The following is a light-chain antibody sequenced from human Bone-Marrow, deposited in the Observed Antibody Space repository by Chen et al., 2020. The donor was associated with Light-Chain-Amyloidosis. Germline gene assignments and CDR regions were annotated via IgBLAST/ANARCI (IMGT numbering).Light chain of an antibody. Sequence: QAVLTQPPSVSAAPGQNVTISCSGSTANIGNNYLSWFHHLPGTAPKLLIYDNNERPSGISDRFSGSKSATSAALGISGLRTGDEADYYCGTWDSSLSAAVFGGGTKVTVL. CDR3: GTWDSSLSAAV. CDR1: TANIGNNY. V-gene: IGLV1-51*01. CDR2: DNN. J-gene: IGLJ2*01.